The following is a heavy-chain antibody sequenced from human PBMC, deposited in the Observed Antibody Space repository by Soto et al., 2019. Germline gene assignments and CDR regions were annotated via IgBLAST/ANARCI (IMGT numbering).Heavy chain of an antibody. D-gene: IGHD3-9*01. J-gene: IGHJ2*01. Sequence: QVQLQQWGAGPLRPLETLSLTCGVSGGSFSGYYWAWIRQSPGKGLEWIGEINDRGSINYNPSLKSRGSISVDTSKNHYSLNLRSVTAADTGVYYCARESHDILTGPPWVWYFDLWGRGTLVTVSS. V-gene: IGHV4-34*01. CDR2: INDRGSI. CDR3: ARESHDILTGPPWVWYFDL. CDR1: GGSFSGYY.